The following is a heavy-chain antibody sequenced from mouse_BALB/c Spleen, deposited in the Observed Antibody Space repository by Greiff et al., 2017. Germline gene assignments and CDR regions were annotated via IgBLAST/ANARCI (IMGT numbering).Heavy chain of an antibody. V-gene: IGHV5-6-5*01. CDR2: ISSGGST. CDR1: GFTFSSYA. Sequence: EVQLVESGGGLVKLGGSLKLSCAASGFTFSSYAMSWVRQTPEKRLEWVASISSGGSTYYPDSVKGRFTISRDNARNILYLQMSSLRSEDTAMYYCARGRYGYDGEFAYWGQGTLVTVSA. CDR3: ARGRYGYDGEFAY. D-gene: IGHD2-2*01. J-gene: IGHJ3*01.